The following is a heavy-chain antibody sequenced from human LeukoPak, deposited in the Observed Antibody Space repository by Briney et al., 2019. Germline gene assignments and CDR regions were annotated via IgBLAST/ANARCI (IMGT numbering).Heavy chain of an antibody. D-gene: IGHD6-19*01. CDR2: IYYSGST. CDR1: GGSISSYY. Sequence: SETLSLTCTVSGGSISSYYWSWIRQPPGKGLEWIGYIYYSGSTNYNPSLKSRVTISVDTSKNQFSLKLSSVTAADTAVYYCARVNSSGWYTTERWFDPWGQGTLVTVSS. V-gene: IGHV4-59*01. CDR3: ARVNSSGWYTTERWFDP. J-gene: IGHJ5*02.